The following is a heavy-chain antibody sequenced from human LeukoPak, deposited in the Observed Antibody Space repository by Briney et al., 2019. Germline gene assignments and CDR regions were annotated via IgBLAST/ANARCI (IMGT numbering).Heavy chain of an antibody. CDR1: GGTFSSYA. V-gene: IGHV1-69*05. CDR3: ARRSCSSTSCYRDDAFDI. D-gene: IGHD2-2*01. Sequence: GASVKVSCKASGGTFSSYAISWVRQAPGQGLEWMGGIIPIFGTANYAQKFQGRVTITTDESTSTAYMELSSLRSEDTAVYYCARRSCSSTSCYRDDAFDIWGQGTMVTVSS. CDR2: IIPIFGTA. J-gene: IGHJ3*02.